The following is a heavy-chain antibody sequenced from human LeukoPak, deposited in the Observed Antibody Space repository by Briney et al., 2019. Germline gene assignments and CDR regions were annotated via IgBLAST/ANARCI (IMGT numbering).Heavy chain of an antibody. CDR2: IYTGDRA. J-gene: IGHJ4*02. D-gene: IGHD3-3*01. Sequence: QPGGSLRLSCAASGFSVINNYVTWVRQAPGKGLEWFSVIYTGDRADYSDSVKGRFTISRDNSKNTLYLQMNSLRAEDTAVYYCAKDLSITIFGVVIRLGYWGQGTLVTVSS. CDR3: AKDLSITIFGVVIRLGY. V-gene: IGHV3-53*05. CDR1: GFSVINNY.